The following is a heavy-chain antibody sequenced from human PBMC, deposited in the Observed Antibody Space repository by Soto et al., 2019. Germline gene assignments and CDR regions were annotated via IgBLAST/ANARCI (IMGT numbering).Heavy chain of an antibody. CDR3: ARETFGVVNGIFYYYMDV. J-gene: IGHJ6*03. V-gene: IGHV1-2*04. CDR1: GYTFTGYY. CDR2: INPNSGGT. Sequence: ASVKASCKAPGYTFTGYYMHWVRQAPGQGLEWMGWINPNSGGTNYAQKFQGWVTMTRDTSISTAYMELSRLRSDDTAVYYCARETFGVVNGIFYYYMDVWGKGTTVTVSS. D-gene: IGHD3-3*01.